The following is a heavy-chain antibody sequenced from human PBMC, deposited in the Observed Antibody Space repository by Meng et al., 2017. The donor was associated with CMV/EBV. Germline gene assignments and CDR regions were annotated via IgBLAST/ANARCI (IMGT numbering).Heavy chain of an antibody. Sequence: ASVKVSCKASGYTFTSYDINWVRQATGQGLEWMGWMNPNSGSTGYAQKFQGRVTITRNTSISTAYMELSSLRSEDTAVYYCARGRLFCSSTSCRNGGIGYWGQGTLVTVSS. D-gene: IGHD2-2*01. CDR1: GYTFTSYD. CDR2: MNPNSGST. J-gene: IGHJ4*02. V-gene: IGHV1-8*03. CDR3: ARGRLFCSSTSCRNGGIGY.